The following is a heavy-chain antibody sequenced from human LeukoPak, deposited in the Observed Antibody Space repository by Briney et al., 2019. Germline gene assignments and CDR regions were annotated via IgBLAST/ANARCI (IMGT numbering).Heavy chain of an antibody. CDR3: ARHPYWRLDV. V-gene: IGHV3-7*01. J-gene: IGHJ6*02. CDR1: GFTFSAHW. Sequence: GGSLRLSCVASGFTFSAHWMTWVRQAPGKGLEWVANIKLDGADEYCVDSVKGRFTVSRDNAKNSLYLQMNSLRAEDTAIYYCARHPYWRLDVWGQGTTVTVSS. CDR2: IKLDGADE. D-gene: IGHD2-15*01.